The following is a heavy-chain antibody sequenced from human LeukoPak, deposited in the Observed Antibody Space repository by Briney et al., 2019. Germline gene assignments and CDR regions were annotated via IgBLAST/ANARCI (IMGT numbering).Heavy chain of an antibody. V-gene: IGHV1-69*13. CDR3: ARGRGYCSGGSCYSRWFDP. D-gene: IGHD2-15*01. CDR2: IIPIFGTA. CDR1: GYTFTGYY. J-gene: IGHJ5*02. Sequence: ASVKVSCKASGYTFTGYYMHWVRQAPGQGLEWMGGIIPIFGTANYAQKFQGRVTITADESTSTAYMELSSLRSEDTAEYYCARGRGYCSGGSCYSRWFDPWGQGTLVTVSS.